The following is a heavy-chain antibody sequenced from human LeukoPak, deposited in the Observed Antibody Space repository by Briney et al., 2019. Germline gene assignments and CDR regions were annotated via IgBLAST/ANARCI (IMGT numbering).Heavy chain of an antibody. CDR1: GYSFTNYY. J-gene: IGHJ4*02. CDR3: ARTRGYYFDY. CDR2: INPSGGST. Sequence: ASVRVSCKASGYSFTNYYMHWVRQAPGQGLEWMGMINPSGGSTTYAQKFQGRVTMTRDMSTSTVYMELSSLTSEDTAVYYCARTRGYYFDYWGQGTLVTVSS. V-gene: IGHV1-46*01.